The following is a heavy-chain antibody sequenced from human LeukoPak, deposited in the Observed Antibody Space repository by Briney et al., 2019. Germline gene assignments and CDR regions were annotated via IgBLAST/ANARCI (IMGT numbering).Heavy chain of an antibody. CDR1: GFTFSSYG. Sequence: PGGSLRLSCAASGFTFSSYGMHWVRQAPGKGLEWVAFIRYDGSNKYYADSVKGRFTIPRDNSKNTLYLQMNSLRAEDTAVYYCAKDLSSSGYRFDYWGQGTLVTVSS. CDR2: IRYDGSNK. CDR3: AKDLSSSGYRFDY. J-gene: IGHJ4*02. V-gene: IGHV3-30*02. D-gene: IGHD3-22*01.